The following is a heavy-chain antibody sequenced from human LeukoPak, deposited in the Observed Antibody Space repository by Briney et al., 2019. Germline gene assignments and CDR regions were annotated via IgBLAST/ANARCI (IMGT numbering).Heavy chain of an antibody. J-gene: IGHJ4*02. Sequence: GRSLRLSCAASGFTFSSYAMHWVRQAPGKGLEWVAVISYDGSNKYYADSVKGRFTISRDNSKNTLYLQMNSLRAEDTAVYYYARGQFDWLYIFDYWGQGTLVTVSS. D-gene: IGHD3-9*01. CDR3: ARGQFDWLYIFDY. V-gene: IGHV3-30*04. CDR2: ISYDGSNK. CDR1: GFTFSSYA.